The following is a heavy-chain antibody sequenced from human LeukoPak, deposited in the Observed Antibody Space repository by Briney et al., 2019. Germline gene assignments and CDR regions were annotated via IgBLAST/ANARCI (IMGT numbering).Heavy chain of an antibody. V-gene: IGHV1-69*13. CDR1: GYTFSRYA. CDR3: ARGVGGSGSYPHYYYYYMDV. Sequence: ASVKVSCKASGYTFSRYAISWVRQAPGQGPEWMGGIIPIFGTADYAQKFQGRVTITADESASTAYMELSSLRSEDTAVYYCARGVGGSGSYPHYYYYYMDVWGKGTTVTISS. J-gene: IGHJ6*03. CDR2: IIPIFGTA. D-gene: IGHD3-10*01.